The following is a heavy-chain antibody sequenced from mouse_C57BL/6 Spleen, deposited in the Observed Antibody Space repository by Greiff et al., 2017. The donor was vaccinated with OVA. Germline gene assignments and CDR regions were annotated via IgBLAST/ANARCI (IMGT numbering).Heavy chain of an antibody. Sequence: EVKVEESGPGLVKPSQSLSLTCSVTGYSITSGYYWNWIRQFPGNKLEWMGYISYDGSNKYNPSLKNRISITRDTSKNQFFLKLNSVTTEDTATYYCARAELGPYAYWGQGTLVTVSA. CDR1: GYSITSGYY. J-gene: IGHJ3*01. CDR2: ISYDGSN. CDR3: ARAELGPYAY. V-gene: IGHV3-6*01. D-gene: IGHD4-1*01.